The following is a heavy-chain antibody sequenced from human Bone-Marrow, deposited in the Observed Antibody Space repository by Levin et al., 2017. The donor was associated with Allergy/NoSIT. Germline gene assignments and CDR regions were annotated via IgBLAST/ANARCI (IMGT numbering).Heavy chain of an antibody. V-gene: IGHV4-39*01. D-gene: IGHD3-3*01. CDR3: ARHPTGSTFWSSYEGRDY. CDR2: VYYNGRT. CDR1: GGSVANSAYH. Sequence: KASETLSLTCTVSGGSVANSAYHWAWIRQSPGKGLEWIGSVYYNGRTYYSPSFKSRVTLFVETADNHFSLQGKSVTAADTAGYYCARHPTGSTFWSSYEGRDYWGQGTLVTVSS. J-gene: IGHJ4*02.